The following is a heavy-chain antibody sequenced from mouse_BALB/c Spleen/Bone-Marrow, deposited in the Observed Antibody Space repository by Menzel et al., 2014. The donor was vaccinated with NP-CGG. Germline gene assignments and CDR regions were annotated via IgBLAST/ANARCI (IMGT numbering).Heavy chain of an antibody. CDR2: IDPANGNT. CDR3: ARSRDYGSSYYAMDY. Sequence: VQLQQSGAELVKPGASVKLSCTASGFNIKDTYMHWVKQRPEQGLVWIGRIDPANGNTKCDPKFQGKATITADTSSNTAYLQLSSLTSEDTAVYYCARSRDYGSSYYAMDYWGQGTSVTVSS. V-gene: IGHV14-3*02. J-gene: IGHJ4*01. CDR1: GFNIKDTY. D-gene: IGHD1-1*01.